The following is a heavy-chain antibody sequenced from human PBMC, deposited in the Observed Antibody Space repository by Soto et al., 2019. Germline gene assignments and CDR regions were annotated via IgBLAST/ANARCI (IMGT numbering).Heavy chain of an antibody. V-gene: IGHV3-30*18. J-gene: IGHJ6*02. CDR2: ISYDGSNK. CDR1: GFTFSSYG. CDR3: AKDPTVVVPAVYYYYGMDV. D-gene: IGHD2-2*01. Sequence: GGSLRLSCAASGFTFSSYGMHWVRQAPGKGLEWVAVISYDGSNKYYADSVKGRFTISRDNSKNTLYLQMNSLRAEDTAVYYCAKDPTVVVPAVYYYYGMDVWGQGTTVTVSS.